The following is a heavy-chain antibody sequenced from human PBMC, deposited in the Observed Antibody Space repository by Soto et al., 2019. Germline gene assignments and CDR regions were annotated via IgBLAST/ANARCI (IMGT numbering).Heavy chain of an antibody. J-gene: IGHJ4*02. Sequence: QVQLVESGGDLVKPGGSLRLSCAASGFTFSDYYMSWIRQAPGKGLEWVSYISRSATLIYYADSVKGRFTISRDNAKNSLYLQMNSLRAEDTAVYYCARLNFSPTWYKSPFNYWGQGTLVTVSS. CDR2: ISRSATLI. CDR3: ARLNFSPTWYKSPFNY. CDR1: GFTFSDYY. V-gene: IGHV3-11*01. D-gene: IGHD1-1*01.